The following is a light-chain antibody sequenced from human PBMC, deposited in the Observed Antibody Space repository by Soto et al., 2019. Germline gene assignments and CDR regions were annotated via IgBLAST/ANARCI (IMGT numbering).Light chain of an antibody. V-gene: IGKV1-33*01. CDR1: QDISNY. J-gene: IGKJ2*01. CDR2: DAS. CDR3: QQYDNLRDA. Sequence: DIQMTQSPSSLSASVGDRVTITCQASQDISNYLNWYQQKPGKAPKLLIYDASNLETGVPSRFSGSGSGTDFNFTISSLQPEDIAIYYCQQYDNLRDAFGQGTKLEIK.